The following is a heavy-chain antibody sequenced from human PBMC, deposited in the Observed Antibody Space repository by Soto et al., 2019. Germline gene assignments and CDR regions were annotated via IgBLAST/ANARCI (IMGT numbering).Heavy chain of an antibody. J-gene: IGHJ6*03. CDR1: GGSFSGYY. Sequence: SETLSLTCAVYGGSFSGYYWSWIRQPPGKGLEWIGEINHSGSTNYNPSLKSRVTISVDTSKNQFSLQLTSVTAADTAVYYCARRGHTITRRIYYYYMDVWGKGTTVTVSS. V-gene: IGHV4-34*01. D-gene: IGHD1-1*01. CDR2: INHSGST. CDR3: ARRGHTITRRIYYYYMDV.